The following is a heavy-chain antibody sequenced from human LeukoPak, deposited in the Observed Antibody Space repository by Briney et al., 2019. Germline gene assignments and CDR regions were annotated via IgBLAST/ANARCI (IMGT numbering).Heavy chain of an antibody. CDR2: IKLDGSEQ. CDR1: GFTFTTYW. D-gene: IGHD1-26*01. CDR3: ARDGGIMNAFDV. V-gene: IGHV3-7*01. Sequence: GESLGLSCAASGFTFTTYWMAWVRQAPGKGLEWVASIKLDGSEQYYLDSVKGRFAISRDNAKNLMNLQMNILRAEDTAIYYCARDGGIMNAFDVWGQGTAVTVSS. J-gene: IGHJ3*01.